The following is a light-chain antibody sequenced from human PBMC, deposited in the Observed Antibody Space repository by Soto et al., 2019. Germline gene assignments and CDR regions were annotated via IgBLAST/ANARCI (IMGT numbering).Light chain of an antibody. V-gene: IGKV3-15*01. CDR2: GAS. CDR3: QQYDDWPET. CDR1: QSISSN. J-gene: IGKJ1*01. Sequence: EIVMTQSPATLSVSPGERATLSCRASQSISSNLAWYQQKPGQAPRLLIYGASTRATGIPARFSGRGSGTEFILTISSLQSEDFAVYYCQQYDDWPETFGQGTKVDIK.